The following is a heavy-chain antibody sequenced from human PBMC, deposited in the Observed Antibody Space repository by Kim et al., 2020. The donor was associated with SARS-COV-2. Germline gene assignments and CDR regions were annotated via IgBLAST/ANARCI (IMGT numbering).Heavy chain of an antibody. CDR1: GVSMSSYY. CDR3: ARRYGVAFDI. Sequence: SETLSLTCTLSGVSMSSYYWSWIRQPPEKGLEWIGHVFYSGSANYNPSVKSRVTISVDTSKSQVSLKLSPLTAADTAVYYCARRYGVAFDIWGLGTMVTVSS. J-gene: IGHJ3*02. D-gene: IGHD4-17*01. CDR2: VFYSGSA. V-gene: IGHV4-59*08.